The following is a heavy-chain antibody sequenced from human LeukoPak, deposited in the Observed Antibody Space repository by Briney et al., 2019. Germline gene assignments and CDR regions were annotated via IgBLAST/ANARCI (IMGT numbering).Heavy chain of an antibody. CDR3: ASVVATGGLVDY. CDR1: GGSFSGYY. J-gene: IGHJ4*02. CDR2: INHSGST. Sequence: SETLSLTCAVYGGSFSGYYWSWIRQPPGKGLEWIGEINHSGSTNYNPSLKSRVTISVDTSKNQFSLKLSSVTAADTAVYYCASVVATGGLVDYWGQGTLVTVSS. V-gene: IGHV4-34*01. D-gene: IGHD5-12*01.